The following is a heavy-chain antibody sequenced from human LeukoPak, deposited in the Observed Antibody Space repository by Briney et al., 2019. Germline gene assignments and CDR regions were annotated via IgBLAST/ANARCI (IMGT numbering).Heavy chain of an antibody. V-gene: IGHV4-39*01. CDR2: IFYSGST. CDR3: ARPIKDGYNPQFFAFDI. D-gene: IGHD5-24*01. CDR1: GGSIATNAYL. J-gene: IGHJ3*02. Sequence: SETLSLTCSVSGGSIATNAYLWAWIRQPPGRGLEWIASIFYSGSTYYNPSLKNRVTISVDTSKNQFSLKLSSVTAADTAVYYCARPIKDGYNPQFFAFDIWGQGTMVTVSS.